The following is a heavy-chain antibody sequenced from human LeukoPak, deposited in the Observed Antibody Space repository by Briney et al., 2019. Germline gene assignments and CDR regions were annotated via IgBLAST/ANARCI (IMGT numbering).Heavy chain of an antibody. Sequence: GMSLRLSCAASEFTFISYGMHWVRQAPGKGLEWVAVISKDGSDKKYADSVKGRFIISRDNSRNTLYLQMNSLRAEDTAVYYCAKEYDGYWGQGTLVTVSS. D-gene: IGHD2-8*01. CDR2: ISKDGSDK. V-gene: IGHV3-30*18. CDR1: EFTFISYG. CDR3: AKEYDGY. J-gene: IGHJ4*02.